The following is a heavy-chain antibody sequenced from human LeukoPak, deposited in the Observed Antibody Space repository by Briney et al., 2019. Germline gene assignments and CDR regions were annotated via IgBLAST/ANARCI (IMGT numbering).Heavy chain of an antibody. CDR2: IWYDGSNK. V-gene: IGHV3-33*01. D-gene: IGHD6-13*01. CDR1: GFTFSSYG. CDR3: ARGPYSSSWLDY. Sequence: GKSLRLSCAASGFTFSSYGMHWVRQAPGKGLEWVAVIWYDGSNKYYADSVKGRFTISRDNSKNTLYLQMNSLRAEDTAVYYWARGPYSSSWLDYWGQGTLVTVSS. J-gene: IGHJ4*02.